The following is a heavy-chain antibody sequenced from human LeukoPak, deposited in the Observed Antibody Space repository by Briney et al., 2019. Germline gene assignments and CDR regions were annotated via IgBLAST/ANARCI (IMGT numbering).Heavy chain of an antibody. D-gene: IGHD1-1*01. V-gene: IGHV3-48*01. Sequence: GGSLRLSCAASGFTFSSYSMNWVRQAPGKGLEWVSYISSSSSTIYYADSVKGRFTISRDNAKNSLYLQMNSLRAEDTAVYYCARDRWNDGGWFDPWGQGTLVTVSS. CDR1: GFTFSSYS. CDR3: ARDRWNDGGWFDP. CDR2: ISSSSSTI. J-gene: IGHJ5*02.